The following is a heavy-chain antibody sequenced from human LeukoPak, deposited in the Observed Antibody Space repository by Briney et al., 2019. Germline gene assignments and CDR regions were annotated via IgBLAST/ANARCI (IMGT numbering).Heavy chain of an antibody. V-gene: IGHV4-59*01. CDR3: ARLFHPALSGNYPFDY. CDR2: IYYSGST. Sequence: PSETLSLTCTVSGGSINSYYWSWIRQPPGKGLEWIAYIYYSGSTSYNPSLKRRVTISVDTSKNQFSLKLNSVTAADTAMYYCARLFHPALSGNYPFDYWGQGTLVTVSS. D-gene: IGHD1-26*01. CDR1: GGSINSYY. J-gene: IGHJ4*02.